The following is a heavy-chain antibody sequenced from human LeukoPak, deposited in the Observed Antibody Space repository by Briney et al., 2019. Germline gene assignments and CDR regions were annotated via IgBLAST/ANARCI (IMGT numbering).Heavy chain of an antibody. CDR3: ARRYSSPYSDPSDY. CDR2: IYPGDSDT. J-gene: IGHJ4*02. V-gene: IGHV5-51*01. Sequence: GESLKISCKTSGYSFNSYWITWVRQMPGKGLEWMGIIYPGDSDTRYSPSFQGQVTISADKSISTAYLQWSSLKASDTAMYYCARRYSSPYSDPSDYWGQGTLATVSS. D-gene: IGHD6-6*01. CDR1: GYSFNSYW.